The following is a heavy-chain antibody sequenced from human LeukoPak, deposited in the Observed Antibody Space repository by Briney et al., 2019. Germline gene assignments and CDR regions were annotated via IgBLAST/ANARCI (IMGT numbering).Heavy chain of an antibody. CDR2: IYHSGST. J-gene: IGHJ6*02. V-gene: IGHV4-30-2*01. CDR3: ATIRDYYYYGMDV. Sequence: SQTLSLTCAVSGGSISSGGYSWSWIRQPPGKGLEWIGYIYHSGSTYYNPSLKSRVTISVDRSKNQFSLKLSSVTAADTAVCYCATIRDYYYYGMDVWGQGTTVTVSS. CDR1: GGSISSGGYS.